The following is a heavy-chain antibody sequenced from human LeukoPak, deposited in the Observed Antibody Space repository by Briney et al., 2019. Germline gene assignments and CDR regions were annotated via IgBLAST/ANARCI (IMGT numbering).Heavy chain of an antibody. CDR1: GYTFTPYG. V-gene: IGHV1-2*04. CDR2: INPNSGGT. Sequence: ASVKVSCKASGYTFTPYGISWVRQAPGQGLEWMGWINPNSGGTNYAQKFQGWVTMTRDTSISTAYMELSRLRSDDTAVYYCARGIAAAPEDCWGQGTLVTVSS. J-gene: IGHJ4*02. D-gene: IGHD6-13*01. CDR3: ARGIAAAPEDC.